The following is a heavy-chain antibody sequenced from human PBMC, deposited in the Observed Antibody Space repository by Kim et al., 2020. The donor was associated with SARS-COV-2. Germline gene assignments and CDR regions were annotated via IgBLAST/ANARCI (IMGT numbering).Heavy chain of an antibody. V-gene: IGHV3-30-3*01. D-gene: IGHD3-3*01. CDR2: ISYDGSNK. CDR1: GFTFSSYA. J-gene: IGHJ6*02. CDR3: ARDRGVDYDFWQTTYGMDV. Sequence: GGSLRLSCAASGFTFSSYAMHWVRQAPGKGLEWVAVISYDGSNKYYADSVKGRFTISRDNSKNTLYLQMNSLRAEDTAVYYCARDRGVDYDFWQTTYGMDVWGQGTTVTVSS.